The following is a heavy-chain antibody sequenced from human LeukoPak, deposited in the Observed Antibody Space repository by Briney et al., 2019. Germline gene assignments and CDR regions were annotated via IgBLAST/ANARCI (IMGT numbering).Heavy chain of an antibody. V-gene: IGHV3-11*01. CDR3: ARVSRGPIITMVRGVNDY. CDR2: ISSSGSTI. D-gene: IGHD3-10*01. CDR1: GFTFSDYY. Sequence: PGGSLRLSCAASGFTFSDYYMSWIRQAPGKGLEWVSYISSSGSTIYYADSVKGRFTISRDNAKNSLYLQMNSLRAEDTAVYYCARVSRGPIITMVRGVNDYWGQGTLVTVSS. J-gene: IGHJ4*02.